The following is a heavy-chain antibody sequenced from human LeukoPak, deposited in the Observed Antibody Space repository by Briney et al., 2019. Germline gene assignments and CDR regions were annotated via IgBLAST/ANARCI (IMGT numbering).Heavy chain of an antibody. D-gene: IGHD3-22*01. J-gene: IGHJ6*02. CDR3: ARDDRYYYDYYYYYAMDV. Sequence: GGSLRLSCEASGFTFSSYAMHWVRQAPGKGLEWVAVISYDGSNEYYADSVKGRFTISRDNSKNRLYLQMNSLRAEDTAVYYCARDDRYYYDYYYYYAMDVWGQGATVTVSS. V-gene: IGHV3-30*04. CDR1: GFTFSSYA. CDR2: ISYDGSNE.